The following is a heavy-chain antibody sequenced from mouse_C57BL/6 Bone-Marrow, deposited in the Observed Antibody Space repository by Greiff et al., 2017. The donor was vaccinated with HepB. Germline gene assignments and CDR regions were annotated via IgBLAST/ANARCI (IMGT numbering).Heavy chain of an antibody. Sequence: EVNVVESGGGLVQSGRSLRLSCATSGFTFSDFYMEWVRQAPGKGLEWIAASRNKANDYTTEYSASVKGRFIVSRDTSQSILYLQMNALRAEDTAIYYCARDADYSNSFAYWGQGTLVTVAA. D-gene: IGHD2-5*01. CDR1: GFTFSDFY. CDR3: ARDADYSNSFAY. J-gene: IGHJ3*01. CDR2: SRNKANDYTT. V-gene: IGHV7-1*01.